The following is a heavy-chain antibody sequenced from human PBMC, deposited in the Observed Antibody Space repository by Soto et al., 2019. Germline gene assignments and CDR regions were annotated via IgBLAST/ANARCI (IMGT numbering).Heavy chain of an antibody. CDR1: GGTFSSYA. CDR3: WGTGGAGYYFDY. D-gene: IGHD2-21*01. Sequence: ASVKVSCKASGGTFSSYAISWVRQAPGQGLEWMGGIIPIFGTANYAQKFQGRVTITADESTSTAYMELSSLRSEDTAVYYCWGTGGAGYYFDYWGQGTLVTVSS. CDR2: IIPIFGTA. V-gene: IGHV1-69*13. J-gene: IGHJ4*02.